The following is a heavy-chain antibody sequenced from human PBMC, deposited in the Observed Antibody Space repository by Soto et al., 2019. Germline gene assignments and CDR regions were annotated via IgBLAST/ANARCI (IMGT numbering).Heavy chain of an antibody. CDR1: GGTFSSYT. D-gene: IGHD3-3*01. Sequence: QVQLVQSGAEVKKPGSSVKVSCKASGGTFSSYTISWVRQAPGQGLEWMGRIIPILGIANYAQKFQGRVTITADKSTSTAYRELSSLRSEDTAVYYCARDSPKGHPFGVVKGQNWFDPWGQGTLVTVSS. CDR3: ARDSPKGHPFGVVKGQNWFDP. J-gene: IGHJ5*02. CDR2: IIPILGIA. V-gene: IGHV1-69*08.